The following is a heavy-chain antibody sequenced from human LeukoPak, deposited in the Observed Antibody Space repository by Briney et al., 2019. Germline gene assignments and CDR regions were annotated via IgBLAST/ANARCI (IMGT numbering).Heavy chain of an antibody. CDR3: AREGRYCGSTSCHYFDY. Sequence: PSETLSLTCTVSGGSISSYYWSWIRQPAGKGLEWIGRIYTSGSTNYNPSLKSRVTMSVDTSKNQFSLKLSSVTAADTAVYYCAREGRYCGSTSCHYFDYWGQGTLVTVSS. D-gene: IGHD2-2*01. CDR1: GGSISSYY. V-gene: IGHV4-4*07. J-gene: IGHJ4*02. CDR2: IYTSGST.